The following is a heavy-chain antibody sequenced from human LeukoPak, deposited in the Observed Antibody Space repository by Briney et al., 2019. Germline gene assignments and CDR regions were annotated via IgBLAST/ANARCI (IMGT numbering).Heavy chain of an antibody. J-gene: IGHJ5*02. V-gene: IGHV1-18*01. Sequence: ASVKVSCKASGYTFTSYGISRVRQAPGQGLEWMGWISAYNGNTNYAQKLQGRVTMTTDTSTSTAYMELRSLRSDDTAVYYCARVHSGYDVRNWFDPWGQGTLVTVSS. CDR1: GYTFTSYG. D-gene: IGHD5-12*01. CDR3: ARVHSGYDVRNWFDP. CDR2: ISAYNGNT.